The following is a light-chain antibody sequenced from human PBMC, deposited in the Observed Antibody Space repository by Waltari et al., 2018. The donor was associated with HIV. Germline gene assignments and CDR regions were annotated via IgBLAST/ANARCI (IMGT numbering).Light chain of an antibody. CDR3: QAWDSGTGVV. J-gene: IGLJ2*01. Sequence: SYELTQPPSVSVSPGKTASVTCSGDKLGHMYSWWYLQKPGPSPVLVTYQDNKRPSGIPARFSGSNPGNTATLTNSGTQAMDEADYYCQAWDSGTGVVVGGGTKLTVL. CDR2: QDN. V-gene: IGLV3-1*01. CDR1: KLGHMY.